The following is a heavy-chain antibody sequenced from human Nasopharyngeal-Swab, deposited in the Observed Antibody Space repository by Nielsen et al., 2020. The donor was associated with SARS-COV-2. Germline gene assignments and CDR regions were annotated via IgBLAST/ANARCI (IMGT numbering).Heavy chain of an antibody. Sequence: GESLKTSCAASGFTFSSYAMHWVRQAPGKGLEWVAVISYDGSNKYYADSVKGRFTISRDNSKNTLYLQMNSLRAEDTAVYYCVKEGSDFDYWGQGTLVTVSS. J-gene: IGHJ4*02. V-gene: IGHV3-30*04. CDR1: GFTFSSYA. D-gene: IGHD2-15*01. CDR3: VKEGSDFDY. CDR2: ISYDGSNK.